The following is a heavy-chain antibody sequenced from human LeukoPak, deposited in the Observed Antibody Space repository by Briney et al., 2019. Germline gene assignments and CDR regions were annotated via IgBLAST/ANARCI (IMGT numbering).Heavy chain of an antibody. Sequence: GGSLRLSCAASGVTLSSYAMSWARQAPGKGLEWVSGISSSGSGGNTYYADSVKGRFTISRDNSKNTLYLQMNSLRAEDTAVYYCARHFQYYYDSSGLYWGQGTLVTVSS. CDR3: ARHFQYYYDSSGLY. D-gene: IGHD3-22*01. V-gene: IGHV3-23*01. J-gene: IGHJ4*02. CDR2: ISSSGSGGNT. CDR1: GVTLSSYA.